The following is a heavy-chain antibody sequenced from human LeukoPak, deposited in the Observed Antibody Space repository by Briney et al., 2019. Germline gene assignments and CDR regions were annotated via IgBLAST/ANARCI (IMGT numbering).Heavy chain of an antibody. CDR3: AKGYSSSWRANIDY. D-gene: IGHD6-13*01. Sequence: GGSLRLSCAASGFTFDDYGMSWVRQAPGKGLEWVSGISGSGGSTYYADSVKGRFTISRDNSKNTLYLQMNSLRAEDTAVYYCAKGYSSSWRANIDYWGQGTLVTVSS. V-gene: IGHV3-23*01. CDR1: GFTFDDYG. J-gene: IGHJ4*02. CDR2: ISGSGGST.